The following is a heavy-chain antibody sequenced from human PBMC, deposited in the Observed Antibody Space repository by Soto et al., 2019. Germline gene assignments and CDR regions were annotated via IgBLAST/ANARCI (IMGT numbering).Heavy chain of an antibody. D-gene: IGHD2-2*01. Sequence: ASVKVSCKASEYSFTSYVIYWVRQAPGQRLEWMGWINAGNGNTKSSQKFQARVTITSDTSASTAYMELSSLRSEDTAVYFCARGVENIVVVLDVFGYYGMDVWGQGTTVTVSS. J-gene: IGHJ6*02. CDR2: INAGNGNT. CDR3: ARGVENIVVVLDVFGYYGMDV. CDR1: EYSFTSYV. V-gene: IGHV1-3*01.